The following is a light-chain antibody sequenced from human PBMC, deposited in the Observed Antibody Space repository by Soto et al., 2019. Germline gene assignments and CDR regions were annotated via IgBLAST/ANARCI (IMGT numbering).Light chain of an antibody. CDR1: RSDVGGYEF. Sequence: QSALTQPASVSGSPGQSITISCTGTRSDVGGYEFVSWYQQHPDNAPKLIIYDVSDRPSGESSRFSGSKSANTASLTISGLQAEDEADYYCSSYTSSGTYVFGTGTKVTVL. CDR2: DVS. J-gene: IGLJ1*01. CDR3: SSYTSSGTYV. V-gene: IGLV2-14*01.